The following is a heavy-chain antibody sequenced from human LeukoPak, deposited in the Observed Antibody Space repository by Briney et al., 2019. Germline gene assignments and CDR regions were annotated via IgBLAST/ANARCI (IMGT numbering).Heavy chain of an antibody. CDR2: IYSGGST. J-gene: IGHJ4*02. D-gene: IGHD3-22*01. V-gene: IGHV3-53*01. CDR3: AKVGSGYNGPDY. CDR1: GFTVSSNY. Sequence: GGSLRLSCAASGFTVSSNYMSWVRQAPGKGLEWVSVIYSGGSTYYADSVKGRFTISRDNSKNTLYLQMNSLRAEDTAVYYCAKVGSGYNGPDYWGQGTLVTVSS.